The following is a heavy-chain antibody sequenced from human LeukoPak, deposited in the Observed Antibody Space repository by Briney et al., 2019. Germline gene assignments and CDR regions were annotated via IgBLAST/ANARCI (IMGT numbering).Heavy chain of an antibody. CDR3: VRQATNKPIDY. CDR2: INTDESDI. Sequence: GSLRLSCAASGFTFSPYWMHWVRQAPGKGLVWVSRINTDESDIAYAASVKGRFTISRDNAENTLYLQMNSLRAEDTAVYYCVRQATNKPIDYWGRGTLVTVSS. V-gene: IGHV3-74*01. J-gene: IGHJ4*02. CDR1: GFTFSPYW. D-gene: IGHD5-12*01.